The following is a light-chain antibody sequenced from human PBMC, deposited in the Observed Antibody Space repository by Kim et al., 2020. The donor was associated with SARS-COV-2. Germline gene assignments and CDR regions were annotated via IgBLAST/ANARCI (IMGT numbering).Light chain of an antibody. CDR3: QHRHT. CDR1: QYVTRG. V-gene: IGKV1-5*01. CDR2: DAS. J-gene: IGKJ1*01. Sequence: DIQMTQSPSTLSASVGDRVTNTCRATQYVTRGLAWYQQKPGKAPTLLIYDASTLDRGVPSRFRGSGSGTEFTLTINSLQPDDFASYYCQHRHTFGQRTTVEI.